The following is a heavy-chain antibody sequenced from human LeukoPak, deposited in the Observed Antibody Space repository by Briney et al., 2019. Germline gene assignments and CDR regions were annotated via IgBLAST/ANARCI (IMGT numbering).Heavy chain of an antibody. CDR3: AKAARVGDAFDI. D-gene: IGHD1-26*01. CDR2: IRYDGSNK. CDR1: GFTFSSYG. V-gene: IGHV3-30*02. Sequence: GSLRLSCAASGFTFSSYGMHWVRQAPGKGLEWVAFIRYDGSNKYYADSVKGRFTISRDNSKNTLYLQMNSLRAEDTAVYYYAKAARVGDAFDIWGQGTMVTVSS. J-gene: IGHJ3*02.